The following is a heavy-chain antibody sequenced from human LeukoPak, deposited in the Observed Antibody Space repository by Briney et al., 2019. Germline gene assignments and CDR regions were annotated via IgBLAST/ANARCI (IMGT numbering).Heavy chain of an antibody. J-gene: IGHJ4*02. V-gene: IGHV4-4*01. CDR1: GGSISRSNW. CDR2: IHDTGST. Sequence: SETLSLTCTVSGGSISRSNWWSWVRQPPGKGLEWIGEIHDTGSTNYNPPLKSRVTMSLDKSKNQFSLNLNSVTAADTAVYCCATYYDILSGYTFDYWGQGTLVAVSS. D-gene: IGHD3-9*01. CDR3: ATYYDILSGYTFDY.